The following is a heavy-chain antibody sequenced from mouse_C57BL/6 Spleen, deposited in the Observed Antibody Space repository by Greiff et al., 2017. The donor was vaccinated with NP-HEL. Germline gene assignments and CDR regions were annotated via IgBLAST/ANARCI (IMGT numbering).Heavy chain of an antibody. CDR2: IYPGDGDT. CDR3: AREKVTGTGVYYFDD. D-gene: IGHD4-1*01. Sequence: QVQLKESGAELVKPGASVKISCKASGYAFSSYWMNWVKQRPGKGLEWIGQIYPGDGDTNYNGKFKGKATLTADKSSSTAYMQLSSLTSEDSAVYFCAREKVTGTGVYYFDDWGQGTTLTVSS. CDR1: GYAFSSYW. J-gene: IGHJ2*01. V-gene: IGHV1-80*01.